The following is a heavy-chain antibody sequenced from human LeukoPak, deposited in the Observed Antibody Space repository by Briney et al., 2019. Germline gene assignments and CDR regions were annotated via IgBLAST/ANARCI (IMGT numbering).Heavy chain of an antibody. CDR1: GFTVSAYA. V-gene: IGHV3-23*01. D-gene: IGHD3-22*01. J-gene: IGHJ4*02. CDR2: IYDDNT. CDR3: AKGSHYYDSSGYYTH. Sequence: GVSLRLSCAASGFTVSAYAMAWVRQAPGKGLEWVSTIYDDNTYYADSVKGRFTISRDNSKNTLYLQMNSLRAEDSAVYYCAKGSHYYDSSGYYTHWGQGTLVTVSS.